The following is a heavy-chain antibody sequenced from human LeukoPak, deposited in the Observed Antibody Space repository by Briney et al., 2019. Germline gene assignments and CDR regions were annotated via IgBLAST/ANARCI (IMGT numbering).Heavy chain of an antibody. V-gene: IGHV1-46*01. Sequence: GSLKVSCKASGNTFTGYYMHWVRQAPGQGLEWMGIINPSGGSTNYAQKFQGRVTMTRDTSTSTVYMELSSLRSEDTAVYYCARGPPVREQQLDYWGQGTLVTVSS. CDR3: ARGPPVREQQLDY. J-gene: IGHJ4*02. D-gene: IGHD1/OR15-1a*01. CDR1: GNTFTGYY. CDR2: INPSGGST.